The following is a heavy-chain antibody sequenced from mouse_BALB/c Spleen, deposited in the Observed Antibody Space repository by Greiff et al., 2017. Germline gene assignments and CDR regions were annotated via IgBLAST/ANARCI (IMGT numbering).Heavy chain of an antibody. CDR1: GFTFSSYG. CDR2: ISSGGSYT. V-gene: IGHV5-6*01. J-gene: IGHJ2*01. CDR3: ASLNSFDY. Sequence: EVKLVESGGDLVKPGGSLKLSCAASGFTFSSYGMSWVRQTPDKRLEWVATISSGGSYTYYPDSVKGRFTISRDNAKNTLYLQMSSLKSEDTAMYYCASLNSFDYWGQGTTLTVSS.